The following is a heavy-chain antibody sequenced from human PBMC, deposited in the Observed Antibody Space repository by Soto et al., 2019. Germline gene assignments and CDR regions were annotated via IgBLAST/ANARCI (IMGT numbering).Heavy chain of an antibody. D-gene: IGHD2-2*01. J-gene: IGHJ5*02. CDR2: IYHSGCT. V-gene: IGHV4-30-2*01. CDR3: ARGISTAVRWFDP. CDR1: GDSISSGGYS. Sequence: HLQLQESGSGLVKPSQTLSLTCAVSGDSISSGGYSWSWIRQPPGKGLEWIGYIYHSGCTYYNPSLGSRVTISVDRSKNQFSLKLTSVTAADSAFYYCARGISTAVRWFDPWGQGTLVTVSS.